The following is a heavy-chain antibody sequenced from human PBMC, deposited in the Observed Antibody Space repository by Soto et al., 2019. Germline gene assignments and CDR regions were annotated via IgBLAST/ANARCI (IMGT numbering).Heavy chain of an antibody. D-gene: IGHD6-19*01. CDR1: GFTFSSYA. V-gene: IGHV3-23*01. J-gene: IGHJ4*02. CDR3: AKAPEMAGVAGTYLDY. Sequence: GGSLRLSCAASGFTFSSYAMSWVRQAPGKGLEWVSAISGSGGSTYYADSVKGRFTISRDNSKNTLYLQMNSLRAEDTAVYYCAKAPEMAGVAGTYLDYWGQGTLVTVSS. CDR2: ISGSGGST.